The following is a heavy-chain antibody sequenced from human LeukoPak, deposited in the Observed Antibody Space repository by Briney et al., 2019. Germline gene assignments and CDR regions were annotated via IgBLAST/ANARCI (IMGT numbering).Heavy chain of an antibody. CDR2: INPKSGDT. V-gene: IGHV1-2*02. CDR3: AREYGDYSHIMDV. Sequence: GASVKVSCKASGYTFTGYYMHWVRQAPGQRLEWMGWINPKSGDTKYAQKFQGRVTMTRDTSISTAYMELSRLRSDDTAVYYCAREYGDYSHIMDVWGKGTTVTVSS. D-gene: IGHD4-17*01. CDR1: GYTFTGYY. J-gene: IGHJ6*03.